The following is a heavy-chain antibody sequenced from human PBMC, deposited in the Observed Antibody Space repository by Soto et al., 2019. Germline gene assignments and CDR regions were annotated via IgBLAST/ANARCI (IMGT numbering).Heavy chain of an antibody. CDR1: GGTFSSYA. D-gene: IGHD3-22*01. J-gene: IGHJ4*02. Sequence: QVQLVQSGAEVKKPGSSVKVSCKASGGTFSSYAISWVRQAPGQGLEWMGGIIPIFGTANYAQKFQGRVTITADESASTAYLELSSLRTEDTAAYYCARGGKYYDSSGFDYWGQGTLVTVAS. V-gene: IGHV1-69*01. CDR2: IIPIFGTA. CDR3: ARGGKYYDSSGFDY.